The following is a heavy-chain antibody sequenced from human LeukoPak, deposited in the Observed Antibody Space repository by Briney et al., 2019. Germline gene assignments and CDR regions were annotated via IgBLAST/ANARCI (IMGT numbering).Heavy chain of an antibody. Sequence: SETLSLTCTVSGGSISSYYWSWIRQPPGKGLEWIGYIFYTGSTKYNPSLKSRVTISVLTSKNRFSLKLSSVTAADTAVYYCATLTGGDDAFDIWGQGTMVTVSS. CDR2: IFYTGST. CDR3: ATLTGGDDAFDI. CDR1: GGSISSYY. J-gene: IGHJ3*02. V-gene: IGHV4-59*01. D-gene: IGHD4-23*01.